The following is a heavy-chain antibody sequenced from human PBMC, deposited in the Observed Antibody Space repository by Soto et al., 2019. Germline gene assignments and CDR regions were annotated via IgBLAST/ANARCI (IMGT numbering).Heavy chain of an antibody. Sequence: GSLRLSCAASGFTFSNYAMHWVRQAPGKGLEWVAVIWYDGSISYYADSVKGRFTISRDNSKNTLFLQMNSLRAEDTAVYYCARDSLTGTAKYWFDPWGQGTLVTVSS. CDR3: ARDSLTGTAKYWFDP. J-gene: IGHJ5*01. CDR1: GFTFSNYA. D-gene: IGHD1-7*01. V-gene: IGHV3-33*01. CDR2: IWYDGSIS.